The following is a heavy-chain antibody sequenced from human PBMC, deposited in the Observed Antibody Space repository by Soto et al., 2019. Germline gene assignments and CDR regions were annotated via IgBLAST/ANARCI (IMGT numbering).Heavy chain of an antibody. D-gene: IGHD3-22*01. CDR2: INPSGGST. V-gene: IGHV1-46*01. CDR1: GYTFTSYH. CDR3: AREVYYYDSSGYYPPLGY. Sequence: ASVKVSCKASGYTFTSYHMHWVLQAPGQGLEWMGIINPSGGSTSYAQKFQGRVTMTRDTSTSTVYMELSSLRSEDTAVYYCAREVYYYDSSGYYPPLGYWGQGTLVTVSS. J-gene: IGHJ4*02.